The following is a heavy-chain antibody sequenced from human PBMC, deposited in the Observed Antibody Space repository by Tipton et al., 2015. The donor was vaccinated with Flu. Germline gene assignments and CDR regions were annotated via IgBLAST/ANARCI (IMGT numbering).Heavy chain of an antibody. D-gene: IGHD3-22*01. J-gene: IGHJ3*02. CDR2: IYYSGST. V-gene: IGHV4-59*01. Sequence: TLSLTCTVSGGSISSYYWSWIRQPPGKGLEWIGYIYYSGSTNYNPSLKSRVTISVDTSKNQFSLKLSSVTAADTAVYYCARDYYYDSSKAPGAFDIWGQGTMVTVSS. CDR1: GGSISSYY. CDR3: ARDYYYDSSKAPGAFDI.